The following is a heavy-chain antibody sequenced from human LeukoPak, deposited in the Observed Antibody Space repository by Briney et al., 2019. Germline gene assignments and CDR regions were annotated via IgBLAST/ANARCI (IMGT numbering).Heavy chain of an antibody. CDR3: ARGKGGSYPYYFDY. Sequence: SGTLSLTCTVSGGSISSGDYYWSWIRQPPGKGLEWIGYIYYSGSTYYNPSLKSRVTISVDTSKNQFSLKLSSVTAADTAVYYCARGKGGSYPYYFDYWGQGTLVTVSS. D-gene: IGHD1-26*01. CDR2: IYYSGST. V-gene: IGHV4-30-4*08. J-gene: IGHJ4*02. CDR1: GGSISSGDYY.